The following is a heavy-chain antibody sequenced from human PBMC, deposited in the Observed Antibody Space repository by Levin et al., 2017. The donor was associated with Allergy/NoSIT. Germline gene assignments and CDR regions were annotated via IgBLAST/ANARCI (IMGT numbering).Heavy chain of an antibody. D-gene: IGHD2-2*01. Sequence: GGSLRLSCAASGFTFSNYGMHWVRQAPGKGLEWMAVIWYDGSNKYYADSVKGRFTISRDNSKNTLYLQMNSLRVEDTAVYYCARDEYCSSTNCYPTYWGQGTLVTVSS. CDR2: IWYDGSNK. CDR3: ARDEYCSSTNCYPTY. CDR1: GFTFSNYG. J-gene: IGHJ4*02. V-gene: IGHV3-33*01.